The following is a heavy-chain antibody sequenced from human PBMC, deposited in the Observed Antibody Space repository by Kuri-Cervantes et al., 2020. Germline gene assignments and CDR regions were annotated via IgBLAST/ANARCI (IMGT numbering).Heavy chain of an antibody. J-gene: IGHJ3*02. CDR3: TTGKAYCGGDCYSDAFDI. V-gene: IGHV3-15*01. CDR1: GFTFSNAW. D-gene: IGHD2-21*02. CDR2: IKRKTDGGTT. Sequence: GGSLRLSCAASGFTFSNAWMSWVRQAPGKWLEWVGRIKRKTDGGTTDYAAPVKGRFTISRDDSKNTLYLQMNSLKTEDAAVYYCTTGKAYCGGDCYSDAFDIWGQGTMVTVSS.